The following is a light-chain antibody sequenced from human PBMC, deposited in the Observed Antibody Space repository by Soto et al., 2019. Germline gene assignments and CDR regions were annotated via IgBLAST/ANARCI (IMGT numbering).Light chain of an antibody. CDR2: AAS. Sequence: AIQMTQSPSSLSASVGDRVTITCRASQGIRNDLNWYQQKPGKAPKLLIYAASSLQSGVPSKFSGSGSGTDFTLTISSLPPEDFATYFCLQDYNYPRTFGQGTKVEIK. V-gene: IGKV1-6*01. CDR3: LQDYNYPRT. J-gene: IGKJ1*01. CDR1: QGIRND.